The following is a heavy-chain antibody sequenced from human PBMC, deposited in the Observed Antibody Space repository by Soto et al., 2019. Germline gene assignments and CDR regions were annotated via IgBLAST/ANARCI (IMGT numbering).Heavy chain of an antibody. D-gene: IGHD2-8*01. CDR1: GFTFSSYA. J-gene: IGHJ6*02. V-gene: IGHV3-30-3*01. CDR2: ISYDGSNK. CDR3: AREPIESPILRGEYANWFYYYYGMDV. Sequence: HPGGSLRLSCAASGFTFSSYAMHWVRQAPGKGLEWVAVISYDGSNKYYADSLKGRFTISRDNSKNTLYLQMNSLRAEDTAVYYCAREPIESPILRGEYANWFYYYYGMDVWGQGTTVTVYS.